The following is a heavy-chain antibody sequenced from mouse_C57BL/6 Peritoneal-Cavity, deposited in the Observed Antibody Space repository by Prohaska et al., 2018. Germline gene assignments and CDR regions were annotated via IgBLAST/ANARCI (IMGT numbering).Heavy chain of an antibody. V-gene: IGHV3-6*01. D-gene: IGHD2-3*01. CDR3: ASLYDGYSLDY. J-gene: IGHJ2*01. CDR1: GYSITSGYY. CDR2: ISYDGGN. Sequence: DVQLQESGPGLVKPSQSLSLTCSVTGYSITSGYYWNWIRQFPGNKLEWMGYISYDGGNNYNPSLKNRISITRDTSKNQFFLKLNSVTTEDTATYYCASLYDGYSLDYWGQGTTLTVSS.